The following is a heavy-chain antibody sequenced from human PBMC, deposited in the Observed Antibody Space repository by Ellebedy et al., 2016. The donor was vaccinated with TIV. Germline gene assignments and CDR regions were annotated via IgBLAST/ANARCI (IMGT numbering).Heavy chain of an antibody. J-gene: IGHJ4*02. CDR1: GITFSSHA. D-gene: IGHD1-26*01. V-gene: IGHV3-23*01. CDR3: AKSSLVGATYSSDY. CDR2: ISGSGDKT. Sequence: GESLKISCAASGITFSSHAISWVRQTPGKGLEWVSAISGSGDKTYYTDSVKGRFTISRDNSKNTLYLQMNSLGAEDTAVYYCAKSSLVGATYSSDYWGQGTLVTVSS.